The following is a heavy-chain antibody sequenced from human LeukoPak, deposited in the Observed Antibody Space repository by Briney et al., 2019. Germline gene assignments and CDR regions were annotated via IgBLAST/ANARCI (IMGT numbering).Heavy chain of an antibody. CDR1: GGSISGYY. J-gene: IGHJ4*02. V-gene: IGHV4-59*08. CDR2: VFSSGGT. Sequence: SETLSLTCTVSGGSISGYYWGWIRQPPGKGLEWIGYVFSSGGTNYNASLRSRLTISVDTSKNQFSLKLTSVTAADTAVYYCARRLKLSSSCAYFDYWGQGTPVTVSS. D-gene: IGHD6-13*01. CDR3: ARRLKLSSSCAYFDY.